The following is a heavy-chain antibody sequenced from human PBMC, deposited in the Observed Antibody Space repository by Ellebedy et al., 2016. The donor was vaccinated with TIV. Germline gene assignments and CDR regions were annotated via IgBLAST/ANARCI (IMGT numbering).Heavy chain of an antibody. Sequence: GESLKISCEASGFIFSTYGMHWVRQAPGKGLEWVAFIWYDGGNKYYADSVKGRFTISRDNSKNTLSLQMNNLSAEDTAVYYCARDRHVDRGDCLDYWGQGTLVTVSS. J-gene: IGHJ4*02. D-gene: IGHD2-21*02. V-gene: IGHV3-33*01. CDR3: ARDRHVDRGDCLDY. CDR1: GFIFSTYG. CDR2: IWYDGGNK.